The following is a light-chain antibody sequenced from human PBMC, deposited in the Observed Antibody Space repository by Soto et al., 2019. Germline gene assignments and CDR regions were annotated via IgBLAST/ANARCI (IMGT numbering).Light chain of an antibody. J-gene: IGLJ2*01. Sequence: QSVLTQPASVSGSPGQSITISCTGTSSDVGGYNSVSWYQRHPGKAPKLMIYEVSNRPSGVSNRFSGSKSGNTASLTISGLQAEDEADYYCSSYTSSSTPVVFGGGTKVTVL. CDR2: EVS. CDR1: SSDVGGYNS. V-gene: IGLV2-14*01. CDR3: SSYTSSSTPVV.